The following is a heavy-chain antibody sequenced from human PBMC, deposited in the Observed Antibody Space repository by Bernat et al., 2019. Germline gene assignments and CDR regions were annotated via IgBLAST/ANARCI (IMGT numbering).Heavy chain of an antibody. D-gene: IGHD3-10*01. Sequence: QVQLQQWGAGLLKPSETLSLTCAVYGGSFSGYYWSWIRQPPGKGLEWIGEINHSVSTNYNPSLKSRVTISVDTSKNQFSLKLSSVTAADTAVYYCARASPTLLWFGELSKPDFDYWGQGTLVTVSS. J-gene: IGHJ4*02. V-gene: IGHV4-34*01. CDR1: GGSFSGYY. CDR2: INHSVST. CDR3: ARASPTLLWFGELSKPDFDY.